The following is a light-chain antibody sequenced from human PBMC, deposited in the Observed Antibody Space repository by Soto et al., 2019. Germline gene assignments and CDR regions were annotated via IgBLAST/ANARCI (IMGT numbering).Light chain of an antibody. CDR1: STDVGGYNA. Sequence: QSALSQPASVSGSPGQTITISCTGTSTDVGGYNAVSWYQHHPGKAPKLIIYEVTHRPSGVSDRFSASKSGNTASLTISGLQAEDEADYSCNSFRVSHSYVFGTGKKVTV. CDR3: NSFRVSHSYV. CDR2: EVT. J-gene: IGLJ1*01. V-gene: IGLV2-14*01.